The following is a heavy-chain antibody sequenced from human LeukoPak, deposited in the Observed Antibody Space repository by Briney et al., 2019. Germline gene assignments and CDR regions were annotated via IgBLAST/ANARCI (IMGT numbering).Heavy chain of an antibody. D-gene: IGHD5-12*01. Sequence: ASETLSLTCAVYGGSFSGYYWSWIRQPPGKGLEWIGEINHSGSTNYNPSLKSRVTISVDTSKNQFSLKLSSVTAADRAVYYCATNGYSGYDYDYYYYYMDVWGKGTTVTVSS. CDR3: ATNGYSGYDYDYYYYYMDV. J-gene: IGHJ6*03. CDR2: INHSGST. V-gene: IGHV4-34*01. CDR1: GGSFSGYY.